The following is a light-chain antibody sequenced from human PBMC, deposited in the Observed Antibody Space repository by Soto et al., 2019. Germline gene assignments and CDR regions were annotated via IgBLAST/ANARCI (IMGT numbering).Light chain of an antibody. Sequence: DIRMTQSPSTLSASVGDRVTITCRASQSISSSLAWYQQKPGKAPKLLIYDASNLESGVPSIFSGSGAGTEITPTISSPPPYNFATYYCQQYSTYSAFGQRTKVDIK. CDR2: DAS. CDR1: QSISSS. J-gene: IGKJ1*01. V-gene: IGKV1-5*01. CDR3: QQYSTYSA.